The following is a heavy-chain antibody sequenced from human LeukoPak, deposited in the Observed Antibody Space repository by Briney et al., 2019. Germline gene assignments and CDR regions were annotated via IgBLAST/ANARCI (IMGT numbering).Heavy chain of an antibody. CDR1: GGSISSGSYY. J-gene: IGHJ5*02. D-gene: IGHD3-10*01. CDR2: IYTSGST. V-gene: IGHV4-61*02. Sequence: SQTLSLTCTVSGGSISSGSYYWTWIRQPAGKGLEWIGRIYTSGSTNYNPSLKSRVTISVDTSKKQFSLKLSSVTAADTAVYYCARLRLEGITIVRGWFDPWGQGTLVTVSS. CDR3: ARLRLEGITIVRGWFDP.